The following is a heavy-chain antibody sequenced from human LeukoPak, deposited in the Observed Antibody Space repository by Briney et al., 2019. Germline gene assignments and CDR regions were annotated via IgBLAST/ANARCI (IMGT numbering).Heavy chain of an antibody. D-gene: IGHD6-19*01. V-gene: IGHV3-23*01. CDR2: ISISGGST. CDR1: GGTFTNYA. Sequence: GGSLRLSCAASGGTFTNYAMTWVRQAPGKGLEWVSGISISGGSTDYADSVKRRFTISRDNSKNTLYLQMNRLRAEDTAVYYCAKVPAGNKVEYWGQGTLVTVSS. J-gene: IGHJ4*02. CDR3: AKVPAGNKVEY.